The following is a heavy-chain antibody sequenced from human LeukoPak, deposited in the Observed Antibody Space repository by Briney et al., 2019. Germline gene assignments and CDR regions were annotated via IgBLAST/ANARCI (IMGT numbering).Heavy chain of an antibody. V-gene: IGHV4-34*01. D-gene: IGHD2-2*01. CDR1: GGSISSYY. Sequence: KASETLSLTCTVSGGSISSYYWSWIRQPPGKGLEWIGEINHSGSTNYNPSLKSRVTISVDTSKNQFSLKLSSVTAADTAVYYCARSPYCSSTSCYRDYYYGMDVWGQGTTVTVSS. J-gene: IGHJ6*02. CDR2: INHSGST. CDR3: ARSPYCSSTSCYRDYYYGMDV.